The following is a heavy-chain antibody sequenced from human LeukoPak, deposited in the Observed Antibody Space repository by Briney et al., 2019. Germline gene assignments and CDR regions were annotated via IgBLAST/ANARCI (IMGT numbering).Heavy chain of an antibody. CDR1: GYTVTSYG. D-gene: IGHD1-26*01. J-gene: IGHJ6*02. CDR3: ARDSGSYAPRRYYYYGMDV. Sequence: GASVKVSCKASGYTVTSYGISWVRQAPGQGLEGMGWISAYNGNTNYAQKLQGRVTMTTDTSTSTAYMELRSLRSDDTAVYCCARDSGSYAPRRYYYYGMDVWGQGTTVTVSS. V-gene: IGHV1-18*01. CDR2: ISAYNGNT.